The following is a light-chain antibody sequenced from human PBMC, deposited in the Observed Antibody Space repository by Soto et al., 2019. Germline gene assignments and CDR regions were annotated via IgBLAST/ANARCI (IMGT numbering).Light chain of an antibody. CDR3: QKYNSAPPAFT. CDR1: RGISNY. CDR2: AAS. J-gene: IGKJ3*01. V-gene: IGKV1-27*01. Sequence: DIQMTQSPSSLSASVGDRVTITCRASRGISNYLAWYQQKPGKVPKLLIYAASTLQSGIPSRFSGSGSGTDFTLPISSLQPEDVATYYCQKYNSAPPAFTFGPGTKVDIK.